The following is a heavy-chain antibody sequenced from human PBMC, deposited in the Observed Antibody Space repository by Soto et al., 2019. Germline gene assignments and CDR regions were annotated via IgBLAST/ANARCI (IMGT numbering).Heavy chain of an antibody. Sequence: QVQLVESGGGVVQPGRSLRLSCAASGFTFSNYGMHWVRQAPGKGLEWVAVISYHGSDKYYADSVKGRLTISRDNSKNTLYLQMDSLRAEDTAVYYCAKDHLTTTVTTDGYWGHGTLVTLSS. CDR1: GFTFSNYG. CDR3: AKDHLTTTVTTDGY. CDR2: ISYHGSDK. V-gene: IGHV3-30*18. D-gene: IGHD4-17*01. J-gene: IGHJ4*01.